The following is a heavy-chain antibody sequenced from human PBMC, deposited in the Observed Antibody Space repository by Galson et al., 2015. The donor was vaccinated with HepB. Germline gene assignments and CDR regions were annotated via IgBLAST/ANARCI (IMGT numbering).Heavy chain of an antibody. Sequence: SLRLSCAASGFTFDDYWTHWVRQAPGKGLEWVAVISYDGSEKYYADSVTGRFTISRDNSKNTLYLQMNSLRTEDTAVYYCASAGDLTYWGQGTLVTVSS. V-gene: IGHV3-30-3*01. CDR3: ASAGDLTY. CDR2: ISYDGSEK. J-gene: IGHJ4*02. CDR1: GFTFDDYW. D-gene: IGHD7-27*01.